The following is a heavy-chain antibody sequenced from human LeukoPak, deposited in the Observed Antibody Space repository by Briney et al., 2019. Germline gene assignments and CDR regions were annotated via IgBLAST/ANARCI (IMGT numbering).Heavy chain of an antibody. CDR1: GFTLSSYA. V-gene: IGHV3-48*01. CDR3: ARDLVPVEGLRYFVWLSGGFDY. J-gene: IGHJ4*02. Sequence: GGSLRLSCAASGFTLSSYAMHWVRQAPGKGLEWVSYISSSSSTIYYADSVKGRFTISRDNAKNSLYLQMNSLRAEDTAVYYCARDLVPVEGLRYFVWLSGGFDYWGQGTLVTVSS. D-gene: IGHD3-9*01. CDR2: ISSSSSTI.